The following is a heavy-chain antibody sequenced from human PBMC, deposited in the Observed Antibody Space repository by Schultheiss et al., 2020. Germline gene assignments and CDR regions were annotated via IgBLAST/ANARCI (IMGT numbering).Heavy chain of an antibody. V-gene: IGHV4-4*02. CDR3: ARLNYYGSGSYLVSYYGMDV. D-gene: IGHD3-10*01. J-gene: IGHJ6*02. CDR1: GGSISSSNW. Sequence: SATLSLTCAVSGGSISSSNWWSWVRQPPGKGLEWIGEIYHSGSTNYNPSLKSRVTISVDKSKNQFSLKLSSVTAADTAVYYCARLNYYGSGSYLVSYYGMDVWGQGTTVTGSS. CDR2: IYHSGST.